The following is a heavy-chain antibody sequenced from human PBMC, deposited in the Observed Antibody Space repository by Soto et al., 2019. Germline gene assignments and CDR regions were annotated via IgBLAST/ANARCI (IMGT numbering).Heavy chain of an antibody. V-gene: IGHV4-30-2*01. CDR2: IYHSGST. CDR1: GGSISSRGYS. D-gene: IGHD1-1*01. CDR3: ARDQLEGNWFDP. Sequence: PSETLSLTRTVSGGSISSRGYSWNWIRQPPGKGLEWSGYIYHSGSTLYNPSLKSRVTISVDKSKNQFSLKLSSVTAADTAVYYCARDQLEGNWFDPWGQGTLVTVSS. J-gene: IGHJ5*02.